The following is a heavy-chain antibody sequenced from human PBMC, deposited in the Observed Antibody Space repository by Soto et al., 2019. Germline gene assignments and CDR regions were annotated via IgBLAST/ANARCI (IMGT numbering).Heavy chain of an antibody. CDR2: ISSRGSRI. Sequence: QVPLVESGGGLVKPGGSLRLSCAASGLTFSDCYMNWIRQAPGKGMEWVSYISSRGSRINYADSVKGRFTISRDNAKNSVYMQMNSLRAEDTAMYYCARVRFGEWGYAMDVWGHGTTVTVSS. CDR1: GLTFSDCY. D-gene: IGHD3-10*01. V-gene: IGHV3-11*01. CDR3: ARVRFGEWGYAMDV. J-gene: IGHJ6*02.